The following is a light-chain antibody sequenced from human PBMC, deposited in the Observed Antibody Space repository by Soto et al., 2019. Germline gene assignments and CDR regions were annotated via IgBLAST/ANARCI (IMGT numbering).Light chain of an antibody. J-gene: IGKJ1*01. CDR2: AAS. Sequence: DIQMTQSPSTLSGSVGDRVTITCRASQTISSWLAWYQQKPGKAPKLLIYAASSLQGGVPSRFSGSGSGTEFTLTISSLQPEDFATYYCLHHNTYPRTFGQGTKVDIK. CDR1: QTISSW. CDR3: LHHNTYPRT. V-gene: IGKV1-5*01.